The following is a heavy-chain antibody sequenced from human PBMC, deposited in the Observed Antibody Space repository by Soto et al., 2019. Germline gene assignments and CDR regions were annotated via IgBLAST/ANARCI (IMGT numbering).Heavy chain of an antibody. CDR1: GYTFASYG. J-gene: IGHJ4*02. CDR3: ARAVGYSYGFDY. D-gene: IGHD5-18*01. V-gene: IGHV1-18*01. CDR2: ISAYNGNT. Sequence: QVQLVQSGAEVRRPGASVKVSCKASGYTFASYGISWVRQAPGQGLGWMDWISAYNGNTNYAHKLQVRGTLTTETSTTTAYMELRSLRSDDTAVYYCARAVGYSYGFDYWGQGTLVTVSS.